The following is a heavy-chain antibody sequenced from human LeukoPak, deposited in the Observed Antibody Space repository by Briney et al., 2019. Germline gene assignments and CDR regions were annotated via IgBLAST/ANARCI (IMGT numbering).Heavy chain of an antibody. Sequence: PSETLSLTCTVSGGSITSISYHWGWIRQPPGKGLEWIGHIFYSTYTYYNPSLKSRVTISEETSKNQFSLKLTSMTAADTALYYCARINDYYYYSYMDVWGKGTAVTVSS. CDR1: GGSITSISYH. J-gene: IGHJ6*03. V-gene: IGHV4-39*01. D-gene: IGHD2-8*01. CDR3: ARINDYYYYSYMDV. CDR2: IFYSTYT.